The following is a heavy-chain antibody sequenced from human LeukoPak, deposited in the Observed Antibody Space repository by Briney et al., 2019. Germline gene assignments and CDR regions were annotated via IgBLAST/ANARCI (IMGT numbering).Heavy chain of an antibody. V-gene: IGHV3-23*01. D-gene: IGHD2-2*01. CDR2: ISGSGGST. CDR3: AKDLRRRDIVVVNWFDP. Sequence: AGGSLRLSCAASGFTFSSYAMSWVRQAPGKGLEWVSAISGSGGSTYYADSVKGRFTISRDNSKNTLYLQMNSLRAEDTAVYYCAKDLRRRDIVVVNWFDPWGQGTLVTVSS. J-gene: IGHJ5*02. CDR1: GFTFSSYA.